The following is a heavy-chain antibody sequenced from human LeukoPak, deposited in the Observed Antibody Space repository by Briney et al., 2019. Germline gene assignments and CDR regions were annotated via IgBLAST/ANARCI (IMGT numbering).Heavy chain of an antibody. J-gene: IGHJ4*02. CDR3: ARRIAARPTGTDY. CDR2: ISSSSYI. V-gene: IGHV3-21*01. D-gene: IGHD6-6*01. Sequence: GGSLRLSCAASGFTFSSYSMNWVRQAPGKGLEWVSSISSSSYIYYADSVKGRFTISRDNAKNSLYLQMNSLRAEDTAVYYCARRIAARPTGTDYWGQGTLVTVSS. CDR1: GFTFSSYS.